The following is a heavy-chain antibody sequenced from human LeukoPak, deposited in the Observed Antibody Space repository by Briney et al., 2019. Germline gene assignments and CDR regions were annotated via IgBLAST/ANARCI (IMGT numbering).Heavy chain of an antibody. D-gene: IGHD3-22*01. CDR3: ASRTYTYDSSGYYRRNYYFDY. CDR1: GGTFSSYA. Sequence: SVKVSCKASGGTFSSYAISWARQAPGQGLEWMGGIIPIFGTTNYAQKLQGRVTITADESTSTAYMELSSLRSEDTAVYYCASRTYTYDSSGYYRRNYYFDYWGQGTLVTVSS. J-gene: IGHJ4*02. V-gene: IGHV1-69*13. CDR2: IIPIFGTT.